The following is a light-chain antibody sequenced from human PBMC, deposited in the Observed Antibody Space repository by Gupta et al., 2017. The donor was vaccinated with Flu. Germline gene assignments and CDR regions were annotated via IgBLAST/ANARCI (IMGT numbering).Light chain of an antibody. J-gene: IGLJ1*01. CDR2: DVS. V-gene: IGLV2-11*01. Sequence: QSALTQPRSVSGSPGQSVTISCTGTSSDVGGYNYVSWYQQHPGKAPKLMIYDVSKRPSGVPDRFSGSKSGNTASXTXSGLQAXDEADYYCCSYAGSYVFGTGTKVTVL. CDR3: CSYAGSYV. CDR1: SSDVGGYNY.